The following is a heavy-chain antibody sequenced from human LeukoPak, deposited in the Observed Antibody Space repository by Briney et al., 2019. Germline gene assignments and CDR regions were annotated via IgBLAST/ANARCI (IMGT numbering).Heavy chain of an antibody. D-gene: IGHD4-17*01. Sequence: SETLSLTCTVSGGTISSYYWSWIRQPPGKGLEWIGCIYYSGSPNCNPSLKSRVTISVDTSKKQSSLKLSSVTAADTAVYYCARGTVTTSMKAFDIWGQGTMVTVSS. J-gene: IGHJ3*02. V-gene: IGHV4-59*08. CDR1: GGTISSYY. CDR2: IYYSGSP. CDR3: ARGTVTTSMKAFDI.